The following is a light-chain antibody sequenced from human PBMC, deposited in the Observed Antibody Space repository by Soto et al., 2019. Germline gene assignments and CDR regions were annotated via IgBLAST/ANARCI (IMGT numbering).Light chain of an antibody. V-gene: IGKV3-20*01. CDR2: GAS. Sequence: EIVLTQSPGTLSLSPGERATLSCRASQSVINSYLAWYQHKPGQAPRLLIYGASSRATGIPDRFSGSGSGTVFTLTISRLEPEDFAVFYCQQYGISPWTFGQGTKVEIK. CDR3: QQYGISPWT. J-gene: IGKJ1*01. CDR1: QSVINSY.